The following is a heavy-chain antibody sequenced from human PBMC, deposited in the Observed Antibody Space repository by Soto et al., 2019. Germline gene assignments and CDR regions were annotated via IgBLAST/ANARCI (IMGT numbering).Heavy chain of an antibody. CDR2: IIPIFGTA. V-gene: IGHV1-69*12. D-gene: IGHD3-22*01. CDR3: ARGTDDSSGRIFDY. Sequence: QVQLVLSGAEEKKPGSSVKVSCKASGGTFSSYAISWVRQAPGQGLEWMGGIIPIFGTANYAQKFQGRVTITADESTSTAYMELSSLRSEDTAVYYCARGTDDSSGRIFDYWGQGTLVTVSS. CDR1: GGTFSSYA. J-gene: IGHJ4*02.